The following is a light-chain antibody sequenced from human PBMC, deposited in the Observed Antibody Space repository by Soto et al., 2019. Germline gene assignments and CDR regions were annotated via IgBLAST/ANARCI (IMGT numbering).Light chain of an antibody. CDR3: SSYTNINTRACV. V-gene: IGLV2-14*01. Sequence: QSALTQSASVSGSPGQSIAISCTGTRSDVGAYNYVSWYQQHPGKAPKLMISEVTNRPSGVSDRFSGSKSGNTASLTISGLQAEDEAEYYCSSYTNINTRACVFGTGTKVTVL. CDR1: RSDVGAYNY. J-gene: IGLJ1*01. CDR2: EVT.